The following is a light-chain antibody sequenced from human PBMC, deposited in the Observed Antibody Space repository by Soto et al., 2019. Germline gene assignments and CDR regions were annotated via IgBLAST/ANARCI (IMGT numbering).Light chain of an antibody. CDR3: SSYTGSSTVV. Sequence: QSALTQPASVSESPGQSITISCTGTSNDIGGYNYVSWYQHHPGKAPKLMIYEVSNRPSGVSHRFSGSKSGNTASLTISGLQAEDEADYYCSSYTGSSTVVFGGGTKPTVL. J-gene: IGLJ2*01. CDR1: SNDIGGYNY. V-gene: IGLV2-14*01. CDR2: EVS.